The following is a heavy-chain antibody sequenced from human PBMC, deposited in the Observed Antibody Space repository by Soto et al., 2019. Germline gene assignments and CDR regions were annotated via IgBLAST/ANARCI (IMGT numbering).Heavy chain of an antibody. Sequence: EVQLVESGGGLVKPGGSLRLSCAASGFTFSSYSMNWVRQAPGKGLEWVSSISSSSSYIYYADSLKGRFTISRDNAKNSLYLQMNSLRAEDTAVYYCARLYGSRSYKDFYMDVWGKGTTVTVSS. D-gene: IGHD3-10*01. CDR2: ISSSSSYI. CDR3: ARLYGSRSYKDFYMDV. J-gene: IGHJ6*03. V-gene: IGHV3-21*01. CDR1: GFTFSSYS.